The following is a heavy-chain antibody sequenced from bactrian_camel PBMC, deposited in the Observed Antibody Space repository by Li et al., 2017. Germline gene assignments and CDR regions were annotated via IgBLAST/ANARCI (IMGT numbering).Heavy chain of an antibody. CDR3: GAVQAHCPYKLRDYTY. D-gene: IGHD1*01. CDR2: IYTTDGST. J-gene: IGHJ4*01. V-gene: IGHV3S61*01. CDR1: PNTDRFYC. Sequence: QVQLVESGGGSVAPGGSLNLSCQASPNTDRFYCMGWVRHAPGKEREGLAGIYTTDGSTYYPDSVKGRFTISRDAAKNIVYLQIDNLKPEDTATYYCGAVQAHCPYKLRDYTYWGQGTQVTVS.